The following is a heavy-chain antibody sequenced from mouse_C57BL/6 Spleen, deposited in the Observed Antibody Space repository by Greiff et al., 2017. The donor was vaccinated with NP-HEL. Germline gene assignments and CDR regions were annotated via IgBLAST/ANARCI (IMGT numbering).Heavy chain of an antibody. V-gene: IGHV1-59*01. CDR3: ASGAHYWYFDV. J-gene: IGHJ1*03. Sequence: QIQLQQPGAELVRPGTSVKLSCKASGYTFTSYWMHWVKQRPGQGLEWIGVIDPSDSYTNYNQKFKGKATLTVDTSSSTAYMQLSSLTSEDSAVYYCASGAHYWYFDVWGTGTTVTVSS. CDR2: IDPSDSYT. CDR1: GYTFTSYW.